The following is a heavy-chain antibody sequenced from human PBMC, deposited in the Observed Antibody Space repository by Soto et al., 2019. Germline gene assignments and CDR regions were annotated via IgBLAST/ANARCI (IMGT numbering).Heavy chain of an antibody. V-gene: IGHV1-2*02. CDR1: GYTFTGYY. CDR2: INPNSGGT. J-gene: IGHJ4*02. Sequence: ASVKVSCKASGYTFTGYYMHWVRQAPGQGLEWMGWINPNSGGTNYAQKFQGRVTMTRDTPISTAYMELSRLRSDDTAVYYCARLSGYDFWSGSLPFGYWGQGTLVTVSS. CDR3: ARLSGYDFWSGSLPFGY. D-gene: IGHD3-3*01.